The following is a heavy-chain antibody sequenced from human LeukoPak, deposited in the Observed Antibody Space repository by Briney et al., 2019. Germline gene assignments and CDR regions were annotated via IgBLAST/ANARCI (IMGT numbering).Heavy chain of an antibody. V-gene: IGHV4-59*08. D-gene: IGHD1-26*01. CDR3: ARLAAISGSDYPDD. J-gene: IGHJ4*02. Sequence: SETLSLTCTVSGVSISSYYWSWIRQPPGKGLEWIGYIFYSGNTIYNPSLKSRVTISVDTSKNHFSLRLRPVTAADTAVYYCARLAAISGSDYPDDWGQGTLVTVSS. CDR2: IFYSGNT. CDR1: GVSISSYY.